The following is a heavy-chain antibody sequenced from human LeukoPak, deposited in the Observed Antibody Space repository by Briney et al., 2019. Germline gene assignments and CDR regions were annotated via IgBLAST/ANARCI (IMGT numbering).Heavy chain of an antibody. J-gene: IGHJ4*02. CDR3: ARLVCGGGSCPAEFDY. D-gene: IGHD2-15*01. CDR2: INHSGST. CDR1: GVSFSGYY. V-gene: IGHV4-34*01. Sequence: SETLSLTCAVYGVSFSGYYWSWIRQPPGKGLEWIGEINHSGSTNYNPSLKSRVTISVDTSKNQFSLKLSSVTAADTAVYYCARLVCGGGSCPAEFDYWGQGTLVTVSS.